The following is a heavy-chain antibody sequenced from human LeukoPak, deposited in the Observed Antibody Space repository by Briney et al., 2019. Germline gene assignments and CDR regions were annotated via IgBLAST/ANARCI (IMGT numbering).Heavy chain of an antibody. CDR2: IYPRDGST. V-gene: IGHV1-46*01. Sequence: ASVKVSCKASGYTFTNNYLHWVRQAPGQGLEWMGMIYPRDGSTSYAQNFQGRVNVTRDTSTTTVHMELRGLTSEDTAVYYCARDQEGFDYWGQGTVVTVSS. J-gene: IGHJ4*02. CDR3: ARDQEGFDY. CDR1: GYTFTNNY.